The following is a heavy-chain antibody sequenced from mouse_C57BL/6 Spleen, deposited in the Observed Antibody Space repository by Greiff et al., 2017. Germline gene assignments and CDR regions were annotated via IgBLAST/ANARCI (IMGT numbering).Heavy chain of an antibody. CDR2: ILPGSGST. CDR1: GYTFTGYW. Sequence: ESGAELMKPGASVKLSCKATGYTFTGYWIEWVKQRPGHGLEWIGEILPGSGSTNYNEKFKGKATFTADTSSNTAYMQLSSLTTEDSAIYYCASITTVVASRAWFAYWGQGTLVTVSA. J-gene: IGHJ3*01. D-gene: IGHD1-1*01. CDR3: ASITTVVASRAWFAY. V-gene: IGHV1-9*01.